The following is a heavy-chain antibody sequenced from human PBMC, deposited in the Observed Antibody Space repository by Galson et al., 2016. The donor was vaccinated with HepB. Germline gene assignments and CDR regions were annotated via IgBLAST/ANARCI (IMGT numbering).Heavy chain of an antibody. CDR2: MRPSGSYR. D-gene: IGHD3-16*01. J-gene: IGHJ6*02. V-gene: IGHV3-11*03. CDR1: GFRFSDYY. CDR3: ARRKRGDTYHYGMDV. Sequence: SLRLSCAASGFRFSDYYMSWIRQAPGKGLEWVSYMRPSGSYRNYADSVEGRFTISRDNAKNSLYLQMDSLRAEDTAVYYCARRKRGDTYHYGMDVWGQGTTVTVSS.